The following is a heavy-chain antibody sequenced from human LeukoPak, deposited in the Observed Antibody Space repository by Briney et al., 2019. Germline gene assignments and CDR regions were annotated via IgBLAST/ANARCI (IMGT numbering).Heavy chain of an antibody. CDR1: GGSISSSSYY. CDR3: ARAGGSGLIDY. CDR2: IYYSGST. V-gene: IGHV4-39*07. D-gene: IGHD6-19*01. Sequence: PSETLSLTCTVSGGSISSSSYYWGWIRQPPGKGLEWIGSIYYSGSTYYNPSLKSRVTISINTSKNQFSLKLTSVTAADTAVYYCARAGGSGLIDYWGQGTLVTVSS. J-gene: IGHJ4*02.